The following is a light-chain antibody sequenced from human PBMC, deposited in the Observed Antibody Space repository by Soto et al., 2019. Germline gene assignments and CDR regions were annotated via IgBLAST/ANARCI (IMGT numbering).Light chain of an antibody. J-gene: IGLJ2*01. CDR1: SRDVGGYNY. V-gene: IGLV2-14*01. CDR3: SSYVNYNTFVI. CDR2: EVS. Sequence: QSALTQPASVSGSPGQSITISCTGTSRDVGGYNYVSWHQQHPGKAPKVIITEVSNRPSGVSNRFSSSKSGNTASLTISGLQAEDEADYYCSSYVNYNTFVIFGGGTKLTVL.